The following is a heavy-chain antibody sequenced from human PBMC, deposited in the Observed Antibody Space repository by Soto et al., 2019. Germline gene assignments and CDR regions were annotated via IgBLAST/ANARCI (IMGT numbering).Heavy chain of an antibody. CDR1: GFTVSSNY. V-gene: IGHV3-66*01. D-gene: IGHD1-26*01. Sequence: EVQLVESGGGLVQPGGSLRLSCVASGFTVSSNYMSWVRQAPGKGLEWVSVIYSGTTDGSTNYADSVKGRFTISRDNSKNTLYLQMNSLRAEDTAVYYCARDPKVGATIGGPGRFDYWGQGTLVTVSS. CDR3: ARDPKVGATIGGPGRFDY. CDR2: IYSGTTDGST. J-gene: IGHJ4*02.